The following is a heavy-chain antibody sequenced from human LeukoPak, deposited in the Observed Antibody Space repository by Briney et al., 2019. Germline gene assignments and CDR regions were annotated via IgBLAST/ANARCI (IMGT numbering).Heavy chain of an antibody. V-gene: IGHV3-30*18. Sequence: PGRSLRLSCAASGFTFSSHGMHWVRQAPGKGLEWVAVMSYDGNNKHYADSAKGRFTISRDNSKNTLYLQMNSLRTEDTAVYYCAKVYRMVGDYLDYWGQGTQVIVSS. CDR2: MSYDGNNK. CDR1: GFTFSSHG. D-gene: IGHD1-26*01. CDR3: AKVYRMVGDYLDY. J-gene: IGHJ4*02.